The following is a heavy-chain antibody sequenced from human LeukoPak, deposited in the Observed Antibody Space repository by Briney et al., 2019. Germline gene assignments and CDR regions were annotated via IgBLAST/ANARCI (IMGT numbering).Heavy chain of an antibody. V-gene: IGHV1-46*01. J-gene: IGHJ5*02. Sequence: GASVKVSCKASGYTFTSYYLHWVRQAPGQGLEWMGIINPSGGSPNYAQKFQGRVTITADESTSTAYMELSSLRSEDTAVYYCAREGLSYDILTGYLDNWFDPWGQGTLVTVSS. CDR3: AREGLSYDILTGYLDNWFDP. D-gene: IGHD3-9*01. CDR2: INPSGGSP. CDR1: GYTFTSYY.